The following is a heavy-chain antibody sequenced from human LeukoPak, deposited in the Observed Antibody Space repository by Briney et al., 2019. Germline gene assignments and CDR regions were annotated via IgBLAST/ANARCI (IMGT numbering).Heavy chain of an antibody. CDR1: GGSISSSSYY. D-gene: IGHD3-3*01. CDR3: ARQSTYYDFWSGYGSLYYFDY. CDR2: IYYSGST. J-gene: IGHJ4*02. V-gene: IGHV4-39*01. Sequence: PSETLSLTCTVSGGSISSSSYYWGWIRQPPGKGLEWIGSIYYSGSTYYNPSLKSRVTISVDTSKSQFSLKLSSVTAADTAVYYCARQSTYYDFWSGYGSLYYFDYWGQGTLVTVSS.